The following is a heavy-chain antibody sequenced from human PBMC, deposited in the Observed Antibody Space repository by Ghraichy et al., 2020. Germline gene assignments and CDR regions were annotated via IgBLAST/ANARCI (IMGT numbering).Heavy chain of an antibody. CDR1: GYSISSGYY. CDR2: IYHSGSP. V-gene: IGHV4-38-2*02. J-gene: IGHJ4*02. CDR3: ARVFCSITSCYASMIDY. D-gene: IGHD2-2*01. Sequence: SETLSLTCTVSGYSISSGYYWGWIRQPPGKGLEWIGSIYHSGSPYYNPSLKSRVTISVDTSKNQFSLRLSSVTAADTAVYYCARVFCSITSCYASMIDYWGQGTLVTVSS.